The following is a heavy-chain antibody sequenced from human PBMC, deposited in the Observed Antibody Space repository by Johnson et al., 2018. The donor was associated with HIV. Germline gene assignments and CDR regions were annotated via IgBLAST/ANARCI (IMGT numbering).Heavy chain of an antibody. CDR2: IYTGGNT. Sequence: QVQLVESGGGVVQPGRSLRLSCAASGFTFSSYGMHWVRQAPGKGLEWVAVIYTGGNTYYADSVKGRFTISRDNSKNTLYLQMNSLRAEDTAVYYCARSRQVGTPDAFDIWGQGTMVTVSS. CDR1: GFTFSSYG. CDR3: ARSRQVGTPDAFDI. V-gene: IGHV3-NL1*01. J-gene: IGHJ3*02. D-gene: IGHD1-14*01.